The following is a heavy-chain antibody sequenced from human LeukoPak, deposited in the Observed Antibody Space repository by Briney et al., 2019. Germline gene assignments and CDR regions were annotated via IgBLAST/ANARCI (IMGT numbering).Heavy chain of an antibody. J-gene: IGHJ4*02. D-gene: IGHD3-10*01. CDR1: GFTFSKYW. CDR2: IDKDGSEK. CDR3: ATYTQHFGAPGTDY. V-gene: IGHV3-7*01. Sequence: PGGSLRLSCEVSGFTFSKYWMRWVRQAPGKGLEWVASIDKDGSEKRYVDSVEGRFTISRDNAENSVYLQMTSLGAEDTAVYYCATYTQHFGAPGTDYWGQGTLVTVSS.